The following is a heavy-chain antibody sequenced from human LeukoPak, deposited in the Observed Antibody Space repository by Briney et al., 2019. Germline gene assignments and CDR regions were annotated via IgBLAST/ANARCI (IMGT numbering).Heavy chain of an antibody. D-gene: IGHD3-22*01. CDR3: ARGPSSGYYEFDY. Sequence: PSATLSLTYPHPGGSISSHYWSRVRQSPGKGLEWIGYIYYSGSTNYNPSLKSRVSISVDTSKNQFSLKLSSVTAADTAVYYCARGPSSGYYEFDYWGRGTLVTVSS. V-gene: IGHV4-59*11. CDR2: IYYSGST. CDR1: GGSISSHY. J-gene: IGHJ4*02.